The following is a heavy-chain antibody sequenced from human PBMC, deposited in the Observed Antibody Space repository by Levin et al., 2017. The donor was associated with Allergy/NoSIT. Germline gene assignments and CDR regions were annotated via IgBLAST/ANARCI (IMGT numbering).Heavy chain of an antibody. D-gene: IGHD2-15*01. CDR1: GGTFNSFT. Sequence: KISCEASGGTFNSFTISWVRQAPGQGLEWMGRIIPITGQTNYAQKFQGRVTITADESTRTSSMELTSLTTEDTAVYYCARDPGWGCSGGSCYLDYWGQGTLVTVSS. CDR3: ARDPGWGCSGGSCYLDY. J-gene: IGHJ4*02. V-gene: IGHV1-69*08. CDR2: IIPITGQT.